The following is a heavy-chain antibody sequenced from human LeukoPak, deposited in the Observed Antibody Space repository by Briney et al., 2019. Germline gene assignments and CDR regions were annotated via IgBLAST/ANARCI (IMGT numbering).Heavy chain of an antibody. J-gene: IGHJ3*01. CDR3: ARELLGEGPDAFDV. CDR2: ISYDGNNK. CDR1: GFTFSSYA. Sequence: GGSLRLSCAASGFTFSSYAMHWVRQAPGKGVEWVAVISYDGNNKFYADSVKGRFTISRDNSKDTLYLQMDSLRAEDTAVFYCARELLGEGPDAFDVWGQGTIVTVSS. V-gene: IGHV3-30*04. D-gene: IGHD3-16*01.